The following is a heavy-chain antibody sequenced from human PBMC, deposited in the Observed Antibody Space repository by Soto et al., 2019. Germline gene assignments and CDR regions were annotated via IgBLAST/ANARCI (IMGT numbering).Heavy chain of an antibody. V-gene: IGHV1-18*04. CDR2: IMAYNNNP. Sequence: ASVKVSCKAPADTFTSYYIHWVRQAPGQGLEWLGYIMAYNNNPHYAQKFVGRVTMTADTSTSTAFLELRSLTSDDAAVYYCARGGMGKSYWTLDSWGQGTQVTVSS. CDR3: ARGGMGKSYWTLDS. D-gene: IGHD1-26*01. CDR1: ADTFTSYY. J-gene: IGHJ4*02.